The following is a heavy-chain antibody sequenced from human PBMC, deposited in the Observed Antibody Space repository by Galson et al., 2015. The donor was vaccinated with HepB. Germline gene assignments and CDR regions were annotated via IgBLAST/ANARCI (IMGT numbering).Heavy chain of an antibody. Sequence: SLRLSCAASGFTFSSYAMHWVRQAPGKGLEWVAVISYDGSNKYYADSVNGRFTISRDDSKNTLYLQMNSLKTEDTAVYFCAWFWSDQWGQGTLVTVSS. D-gene: IGHD3-10*01. CDR1: GFTFSSYA. CDR3: AWFWSDQ. V-gene: IGHV3-30*04. CDR2: ISYDGSNK. J-gene: IGHJ5*02.